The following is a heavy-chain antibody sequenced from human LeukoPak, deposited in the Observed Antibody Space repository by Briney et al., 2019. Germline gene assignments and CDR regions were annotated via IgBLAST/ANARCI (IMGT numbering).Heavy chain of an antibody. V-gene: IGHV4-61*02. D-gene: IGHD2-15*01. J-gene: IGHJ3*01. CDR3: ARVTGSVAAFV. CDR1: GDSITSGSSY. Sequence: SQTLSLTXTVSGDSITSGSSYWSWIRQPAGKGLEWIGRIYTTGSTNYNPFLKSRVTISADTSKNQFSLKLTSVTAADTAVYYCARVTGSVAAFVWGQGTRVTVSS. CDR2: IYTTGST.